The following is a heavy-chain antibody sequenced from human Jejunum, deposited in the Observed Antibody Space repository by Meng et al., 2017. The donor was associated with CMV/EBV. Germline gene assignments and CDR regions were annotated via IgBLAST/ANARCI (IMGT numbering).Heavy chain of an antibody. CDR1: GGSISSGYYF. J-gene: IGHJ2*01. CDR3: ARGGSSGWYDWYFDL. Sequence: GGSISSGYYFWSWIRQSPGKGLEWIGCIYSSGNTYYTPSLKSRLIISIDTSKTQFSLKLNSLTAADTAVYYCARGGSSGWYDWYFDLWGLGTLVTVSS. D-gene: IGHD6-19*01. V-gene: IGHV4-30-4*01. CDR2: IYSSGNT.